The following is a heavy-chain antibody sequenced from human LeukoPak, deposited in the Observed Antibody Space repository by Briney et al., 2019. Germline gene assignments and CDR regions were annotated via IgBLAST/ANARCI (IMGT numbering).Heavy chain of an antibody. CDR1: XXXXXXXXAT. CDR2: TYYRSMWYN. CDR3: AREEDYVWTD. V-gene: IGHV6-1*01. D-gene: IGHD3-16*01. Sequence: SQTLSLTCAISXXXXXXXXATXNXXXXXPXXGXRXLGRTYYRSMWYNDYAVSVQSRININPDTSNNQFSLQLNSVTPEDTAVYYCAREEDYVWTDWGQGILVTVSS. J-gene: IGHJ4*02.